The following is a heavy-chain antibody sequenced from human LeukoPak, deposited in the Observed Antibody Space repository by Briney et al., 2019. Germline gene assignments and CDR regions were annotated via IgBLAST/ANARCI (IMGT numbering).Heavy chain of an antibody. CDR3: AREFYDSRYFDY. J-gene: IGHJ4*02. CDR1: GFTFSSYA. CDR2: ISYDGSNK. D-gene: IGHD3-22*01. Sequence: PGGSLRLSCAASGFTFSSYAMHWVRQAPGKGLEWVAVISYDGSNKYYADSVKGRFTISRDNSKNTLYLQMNSLRAEDTAVYYCAREFYDSRYFDYWGQGTLVTVSS. V-gene: IGHV3-30*01.